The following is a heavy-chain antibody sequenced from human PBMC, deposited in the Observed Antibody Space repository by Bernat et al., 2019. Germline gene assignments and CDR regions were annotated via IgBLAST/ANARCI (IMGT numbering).Heavy chain of an antibody. CDR2: IYYSGST. CDR3: ARARYSSSWYVYGLSGMDV. D-gene: IGHD6-13*01. J-gene: IGHJ6*02. Sequence: QVQLQESGPGLVKPSQTLSLTCTVSGGSISSGGYYWSWIRQHPGKGLEWIGYIYYSGSTYYNPSLKSRVTISVDTSKNQFSLKLSSVTAADTAMYYCARARYSSSWYVYGLSGMDVWGQGTTVTVSS. CDR1: GGSISSGGYY. V-gene: IGHV4-31*03.